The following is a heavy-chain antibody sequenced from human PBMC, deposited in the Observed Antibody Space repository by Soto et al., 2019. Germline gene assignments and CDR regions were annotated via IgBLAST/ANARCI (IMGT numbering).Heavy chain of an antibody. CDR2: IIPILGIA. Sequence: QVQLVQSGAEVKKPGSSVKVSCKASGGTFSSYTISWVRQAPGQGLEWMGRIIPILGIANYAQKFQGRVTITADKSTSTAYMELSSLRSQDTAVYYCARLGSNWNGDVWGQGTTVTVSS. D-gene: IGHD1-20*01. V-gene: IGHV1-69*02. CDR1: GGTFSSYT. J-gene: IGHJ6*02. CDR3: ARLGSNWNGDV.